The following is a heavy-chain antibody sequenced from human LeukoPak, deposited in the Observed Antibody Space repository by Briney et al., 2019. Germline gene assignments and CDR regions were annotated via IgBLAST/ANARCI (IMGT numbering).Heavy chain of an antibody. D-gene: IGHD4-17*01. Sequence: GGSLRLSCAASGFTFSSYWMSWVRQAPGKGLEWVSSISSSSSYIYYADSVKGRFTISRDDSKNTAYLQMNSLKTEDTAVYYCTRHVGGDYLFDYWGQGTLVTVSS. CDR3: TRHVGGDYLFDY. V-gene: IGHV3-21*04. CDR1: GFTFSSYW. CDR2: ISSSSSYI. J-gene: IGHJ4*02.